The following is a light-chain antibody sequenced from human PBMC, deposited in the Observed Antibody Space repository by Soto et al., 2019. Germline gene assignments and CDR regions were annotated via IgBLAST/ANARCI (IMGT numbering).Light chain of an antibody. Sequence: QSALTQSASVSGSPGQSITISCTGTSSDVGGYNYVSWYQQHPGIAPKLMISEVSNRPSGVSNRFSGSKSGNTASLTISGLQAEDEADYYCSSYTSSSTLVFGGGTKVTVL. CDR1: SSDVGGYNY. J-gene: IGLJ2*01. CDR3: SSYTSSSTLV. V-gene: IGLV2-14*01. CDR2: EVS.